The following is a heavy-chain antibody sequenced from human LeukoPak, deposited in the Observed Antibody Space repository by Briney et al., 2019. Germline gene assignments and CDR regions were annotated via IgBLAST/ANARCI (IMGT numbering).Heavy chain of an antibody. Sequence: SETLSLTCTVSGGSVSSGSYYWTWIRQPPGQGLEWIGYIYYTGSTNYNPSLKSRVTISLDTSKNQFSLKLSSVTAAATAVYYGARDDRTRGGYNWFDPGGQGTLSPSPQ. V-gene: IGHV4-61*01. D-gene: IGHD3-22*01. CDR3: ARDDRTRGGYNWFDP. J-gene: IGHJ5*02. CDR2: IYYTGST. CDR1: GGSVSSGSYY.